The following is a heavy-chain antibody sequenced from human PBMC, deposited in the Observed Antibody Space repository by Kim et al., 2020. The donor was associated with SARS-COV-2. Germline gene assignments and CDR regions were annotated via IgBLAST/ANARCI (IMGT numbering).Heavy chain of an antibody. D-gene: IGHD3-9*01. V-gene: IGHV4-4*01. J-gene: IGHJ4*02. CDR3: ARPNCELLTGFDS. Sequence: NYNPSLKGGVTISLDKSKNQFSLRLTSVTAAGTAVYFCARPNCELLTGFDSWGQGTLVTVSP.